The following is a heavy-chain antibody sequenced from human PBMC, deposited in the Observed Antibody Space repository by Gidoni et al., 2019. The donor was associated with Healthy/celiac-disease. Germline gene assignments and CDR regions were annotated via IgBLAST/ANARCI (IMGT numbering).Heavy chain of an antibody. J-gene: IGHJ3*02. Sequence: QVQLVQSVAEVNNPGSSVKVSCKASGVTFSSYAISWVRQAPGQGLEWMGGIIPIFGTANYAQKLQGRVTITADESTSTAYMELSSLRSEETAVYYCARARSGYYDSSGPRAFDIWGQGTMVTVSS. CDR3: ARARSGYYDSSGPRAFDI. CDR2: IIPIFGTA. V-gene: IGHV1-69*01. D-gene: IGHD3-22*01. CDR1: GVTFSSYA.